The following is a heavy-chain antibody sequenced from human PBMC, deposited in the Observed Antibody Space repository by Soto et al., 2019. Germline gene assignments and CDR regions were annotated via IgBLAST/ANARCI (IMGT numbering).Heavy chain of an antibody. D-gene: IGHD3-3*01. V-gene: IGHV3-33*01. CDR2: IWYDGSNK. Sequence: GGSLRLSCAASGFNFGSCGMHWVRQAPGKGLEWVAVIWYDGSNKYYTDSVKGRFTISRDNAKNSLYLQMNSLRAEDTAVYYCARDLGGTYYDFWSGYSSFWFDPWGQGTLVTSPQ. J-gene: IGHJ5*02. CDR3: ARDLGGTYYDFWSGYSSFWFDP. CDR1: GFNFGSCG.